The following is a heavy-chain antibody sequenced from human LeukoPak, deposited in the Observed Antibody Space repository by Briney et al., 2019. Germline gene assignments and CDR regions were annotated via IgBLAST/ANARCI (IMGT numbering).Heavy chain of an antibody. V-gene: IGHV3-30-3*01. CDR2: ISYDGSNK. CDR3: ALDFNIAVAGNFDY. D-gene: IGHD6-19*01. CDR1: GFTFSSYA. Sequence: GGSLRLSCAASGFTFSSYAMHWVRQAPGKGLEWVAVISYDGSNKYYADSVKGRFTISRDDSKNTLYLQMNSLRAEDTAVYYCALDFNIAVAGNFDYWGQGTLVTVSS. J-gene: IGHJ4*02.